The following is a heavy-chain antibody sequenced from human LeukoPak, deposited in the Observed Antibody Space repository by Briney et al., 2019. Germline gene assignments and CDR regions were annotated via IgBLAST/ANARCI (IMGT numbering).Heavy chain of an antibody. V-gene: IGHV3-7*01. J-gene: IGHJ4*02. CDR1: GFTFSSDW. CDR2: IKQDGSEK. Sequence: GGSLRLSCAASGFTFSSDWMSWVRQAPGKGLEWVANIKQDGSEKYYVDSVKGRFTISRDNAKNSLYLQMKRMRAEDTAVYYCASGGYSGYDGDYWGQGDLVTVSS. D-gene: IGHD5-12*01. CDR3: ASGGYSGYDGDY.